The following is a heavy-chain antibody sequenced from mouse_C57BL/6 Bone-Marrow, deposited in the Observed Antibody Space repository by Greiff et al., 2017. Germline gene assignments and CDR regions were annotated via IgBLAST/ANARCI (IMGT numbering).Heavy chain of an antibody. Sequence: EVQLVESGAELVRPGASVKLSCTASGFNITDYYMHWVKQRPEQGLEWIGRIDPEDGDTEYAPKFQGKATMTADTSSNTAYLQLSSLTSEDTAVYYCTAVYYGSRGLDYWGQGTTLTVSS. D-gene: IGHD1-1*01. CDR1: GFNITDYY. CDR2: IDPEDGDT. J-gene: IGHJ2*01. V-gene: IGHV14-1*01. CDR3: TAVYYGSRGLDY.